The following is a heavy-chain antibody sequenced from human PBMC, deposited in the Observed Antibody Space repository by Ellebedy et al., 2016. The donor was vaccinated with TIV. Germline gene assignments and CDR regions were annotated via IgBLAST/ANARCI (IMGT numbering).Heavy chain of an antibody. V-gene: IGHV4-31*01. J-gene: IGHJ4*02. CDR3: AREGPGLDY. D-gene: IGHD1-1*01. CDR1: GDSISSGDYY. Sequence: SETLSLXCTVSGDSISSGDYYWSWIRQRPGKGLEWIGYIYYTGKTNYNSSLKSQVTISVDTSKNQFSLRLSSVTAADTAVYYCAREGPGLDYWGQGTLVTVSS. CDR2: IYYTGKT.